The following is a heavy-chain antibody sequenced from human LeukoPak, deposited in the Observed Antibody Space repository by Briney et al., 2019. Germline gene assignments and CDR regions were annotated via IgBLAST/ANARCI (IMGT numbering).Heavy chain of an antibody. J-gene: IGHJ6*02. D-gene: IGHD6-19*01. V-gene: IGHV3-23*01. CDR1: GFTFSRYA. CDR3: ARDFSSGWYYGMDV. CDR2: ISGSSGNT. Sequence: GGSLRLSCAASGFTFSRYAMTWVRQAPGKGLEWVSTISGSSGNTFYADSVKGRFTISRDNGKNSLYLQMNSLRAEDTAVYYCARDFSSGWYYGMDVWGQGTTVTVSS.